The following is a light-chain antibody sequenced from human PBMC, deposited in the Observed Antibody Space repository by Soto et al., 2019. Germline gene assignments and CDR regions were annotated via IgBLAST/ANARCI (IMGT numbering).Light chain of an antibody. J-gene: IGKJ1*01. CDR3: QQYGSSPS. CDR2: DTS. Sequence: VLTQSPATLSLSPGDRVTLYCGASQSVVGGFFAWYQQKPGLAPRLIIYDTSIRAPGIPDRISGSGSGTHFTLTITRVEPEDFAVYYCQQYGSSPSFGQGTKVDNK. V-gene: IGKV3D-20*01. CDR1: QSVVGGF.